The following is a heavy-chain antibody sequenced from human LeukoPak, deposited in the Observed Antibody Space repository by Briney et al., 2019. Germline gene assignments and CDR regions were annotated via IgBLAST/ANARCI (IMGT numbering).Heavy chain of an antibody. D-gene: IGHD3-10*01. V-gene: IGHV3-30*18. CDR3: AKISEPRTTMVRTTRSYFDY. CDR1: GFNFSSYG. Sequence: GRSLRLSCAASGFNFSSYGMHWVRQAPGKGLEWVTVISYDGSNKYYADSVKGRFTISRDNSKNTLSLQMDSLRAEDTAVYYCAKISEPRTTMVRTTRSYFDYWGQGSLVSVSS. CDR2: ISYDGSNK. J-gene: IGHJ4*02.